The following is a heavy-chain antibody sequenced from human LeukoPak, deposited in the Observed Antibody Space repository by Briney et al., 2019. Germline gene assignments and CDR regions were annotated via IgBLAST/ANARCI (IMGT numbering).Heavy chain of an antibody. CDR1: GFTLSNAW. V-gene: IGHV3-15*01. J-gene: IGHJ5*02. CDR2: IKSKTDGCTK. D-gene: IGHD5-12*01. Sequence: TGGSLRLSCAASGFTLSNAWMSWVRQAPGKGMEWVGRIKSKTDGCTKDYAGAVKGRFTISRDDSKNTLYLQMNSLKTEDTAVYYCTTFPHLWLRSTHLPTIRFDPWGQGTLVTVSS. CDR3: TTFPHLWLRSTHLPTIRFDP.